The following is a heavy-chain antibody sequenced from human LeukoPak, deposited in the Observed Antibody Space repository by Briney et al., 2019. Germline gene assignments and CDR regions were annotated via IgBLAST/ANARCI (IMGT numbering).Heavy chain of an antibody. V-gene: IGHV3-23*01. CDR1: GFTFSTYA. CDR3: ARDSGSSWYYFDY. CDR2: ISGSGDST. J-gene: IGHJ4*02. D-gene: IGHD6-13*01. Sequence: GGSLRLSCAASGFTFSTYAVNWVRQAPGKGLEWVSTISGSGDSTYYADSVKGRFTISRDNSKDTLYLQMSSLRDEDTAVYFCARDSGSSWYYFDYWGQGTLVTVSS.